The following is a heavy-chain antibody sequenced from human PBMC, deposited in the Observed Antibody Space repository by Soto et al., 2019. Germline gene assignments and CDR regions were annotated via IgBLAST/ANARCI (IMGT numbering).Heavy chain of an antibody. CDR2: ISSSGSTI. CDR3: ARGPIFGGVYGIDV. J-gene: IGHJ6*02. CDR1: GFTFSSYA. V-gene: IGHV3-48*04. D-gene: IGHD3-3*01. Sequence: EVQLLESGGGFVQPGGSLRLSCAASGFTFSSYAMCWVRQAPGKGLEWVSYISSSGSTIYYADSVKGRFTISRDNAKNSLYLQMNSLRAEDTAVYYCARGPIFGGVYGIDVGGQGTTVTVSS.